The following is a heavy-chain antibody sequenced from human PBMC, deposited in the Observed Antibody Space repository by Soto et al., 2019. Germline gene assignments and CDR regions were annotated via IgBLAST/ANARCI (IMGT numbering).Heavy chain of an antibody. V-gene: IGHV4-31*03. CDR1: GGSITSGGYY. J-gene: IGHJ6*02. CDR2: IYYSGST. D-gene: IGHD3-10*01. CDR3: ARNRGVGEFPYYYYGLDV. Sequence: QVQLQESGPGLVKPSQTLSLTCTVSGGSITSGGYYWSWIRQHPGKGLEWIGYIYYSGSTYYNPSLKSRVSMSLDTSKNQFSLKLNSVTAADTAVYYCARNRGVGEFPYYYYGLDVWGQGTTVTVSS.